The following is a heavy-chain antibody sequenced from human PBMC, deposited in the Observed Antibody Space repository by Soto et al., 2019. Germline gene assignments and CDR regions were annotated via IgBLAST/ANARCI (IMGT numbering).Heavy chain of an antibody. J-gene: IGHJ4*02. V-gene: IGHV4-4*02. Sequence: QIQLQESGPGLVQPSGTLSLTCAVSGDSSPRSYWSGLRQPPGMGLEWIADIHHSGVTNYNPSLRSRVIISLDRSRNQSSLQLNSLSAADTAVEYCSRPEPFTAAGPFWGQGTLVTVS. CDR2: IHHSGVT. D-gene: IGHD6-13*01. CDR1: GDSSPRSYW. CDR3: SRPEPFTAAGPF.